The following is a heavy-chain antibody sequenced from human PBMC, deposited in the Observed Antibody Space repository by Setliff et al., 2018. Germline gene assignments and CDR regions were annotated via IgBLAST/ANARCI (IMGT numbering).Heavy chain of an antibody. D-gene: IGHD3-16*01. V-gene: IGHV4-61*09. J-gene: IGHJ5*02. Sequence: SETLSLTCTVSGDSISSGSYYWSWIRQPAGKGLEWIGQIHTSGSTNYSPSLKSRVTISIDTSKNQFSLKLNSVTATDTALYYCARRTFGSGRFDPWGQGTLVTAPQ. CDR2: IHTSGST. CDR1: GDSISSGSYY. CDR3: ARRTFGSGRFDP.